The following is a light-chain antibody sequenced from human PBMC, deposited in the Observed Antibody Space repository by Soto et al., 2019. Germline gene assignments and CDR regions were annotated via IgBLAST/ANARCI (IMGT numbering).Light chain of an antibody. CDR2: GAS. CDR1: QSVSSSY. CDR3: EQYSILWT. Sequence: GSTQSPGALSLSTGERDTLSCRASQSVSSSYLAWYQQKPGQAPRLLIYGASSRATGIPDRFSGSGSGTDFTLSISRLEPDDFAVYYCEQYSILWTFGQGTNV. J-gene: IGKJ1*01. V-gene: IGKV3-20*01.